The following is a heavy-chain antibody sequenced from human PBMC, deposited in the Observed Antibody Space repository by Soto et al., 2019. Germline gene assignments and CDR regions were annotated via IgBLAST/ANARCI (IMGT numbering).Heavy chain of an antibody. D-gene: IGHD1-26*01. V-gene: IGHV4-61*01. J-gene: IGHJ4*02. CDR1: GGSVSSGSYY. CDR3: ARTMVGARAGYFDY. CDR2: IYYSGST. Sequence: SETLSLTCTVSGGSVSSGSYYWSWIRQPPGKGLEWIGYIYYSGSTNYNPSLKSRVTISVDTSKNQFSLKLSSVTAADTAVYYCARTMVGARAGYFDYWGRGTLVTVSS.